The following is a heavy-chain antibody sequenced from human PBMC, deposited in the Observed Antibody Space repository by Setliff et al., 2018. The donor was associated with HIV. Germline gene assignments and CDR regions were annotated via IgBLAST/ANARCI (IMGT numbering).Heavy chain of an antibody. V-gene: IGHV1-46*01. CDR2: INPSGGST. J-gene: IGHJ5*02. Sequence: ASVKVSCKASGYTFTSYYIHWVRQAPGQGLEWMGIINPSGGSTNYAQKFQDRVTMTRDTSTTTVYMDLRSLRSEDTAVYYCARGRTQWPNCNYFDPWGLGTLVTVSS. CDR1: GYTFTSYY. D-gene: IGHD6-19*01. CDR3: ARGRTQWPNCNYFDP.